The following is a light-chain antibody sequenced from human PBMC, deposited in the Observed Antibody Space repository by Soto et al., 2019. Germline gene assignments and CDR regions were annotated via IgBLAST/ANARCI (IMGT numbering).Light chain of an antibody. J-gene: IGKJ1*01. V-gene: IGKV3-15*01. CDR1: QSVRNN. CDR2: AVS. CDR3: QQYNKWPPWT. Sequence: EIVMTQSPATLSVSPGEGATLFRRASQSVRNNLAWYQQKPGLAPRLLIYAVSTRATGVPARFSGNGSETEFTLTISGLQSDDFALYYCQQYNKWPPWTFGQGTKVDIK.